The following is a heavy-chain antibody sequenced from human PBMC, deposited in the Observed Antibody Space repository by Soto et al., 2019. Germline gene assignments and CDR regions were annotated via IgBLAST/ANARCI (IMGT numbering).Heavy chain of an antibody. CDR3: AREGYGYRYFDY. D-gene: IGHD5-18*01. Sequence: QVQLVESGGGVVQPGRSLRLSCAASGFTFSSYAMHWVRQAPGKGLEWVAVISYDGSNKYYADSVKGRFTISRDNSKIALYLQMNSLRGEDTAVYYCAREGYGYRYFDYWGQGTLVTVSS. CDR1: GFTFSSYA. V-gene: IGHV3-30-3*01. CDR2: ISYDGSNK. J-gene: IGHJ4*02.